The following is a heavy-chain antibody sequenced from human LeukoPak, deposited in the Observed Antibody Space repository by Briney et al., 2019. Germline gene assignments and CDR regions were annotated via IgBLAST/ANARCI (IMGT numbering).Heavy chain of an antibody. Sequence: SETLSLTCTVSGGSVSSSSSYWVWVRQPPGKGLEWIGSIYYGGTTYYNPSLKSRVTISVDTSKNQFSLELTSVTAADTAVYYCAGRGLVVIPLWGQGTLVTVSS. CDR3: AGRGLVVIPL. CDR1: GGSVSSSSSY. D-gene: IGHD2-21*01. V-gene: IGHV4-39*01. J-gene: IGHJ4*02. CDR2: IYYGGTT.